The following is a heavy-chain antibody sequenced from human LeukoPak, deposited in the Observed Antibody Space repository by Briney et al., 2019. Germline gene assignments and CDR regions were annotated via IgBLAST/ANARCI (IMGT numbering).Heavy chain of an antibody. CDR3: ARRVGFGGYRP. D-gene: IGHD3-10*01. J-gene: IGHJ3*01. Sequence: SETLSLTCAVYGGSFSGYYWNWIRQPPGKGLEWIGEINHSGSTNYNPSLKSRVTVSVDTSKNQFSLKLSSVTAADTAVYYCARRVGFGGYRPWGQGTMVTVSS. CDR2: INHSGST. V-gene: IGHV4-34*01. CDR1: GGSFSGYY.